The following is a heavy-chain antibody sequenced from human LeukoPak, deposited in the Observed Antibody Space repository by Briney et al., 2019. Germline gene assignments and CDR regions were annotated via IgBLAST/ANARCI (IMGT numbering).Heavy chain of an antibody. D-gene: IGHD3/OR15-3a*01. CDR2: IYYSGNT. Sequence: SETLSLTCTVSGVSISSSNSYWGWIRQPPGKGVEWIGSIYYSGNTYYNASLKSQVSISIDTSKNQFSLKLTSVTAADTAVYYCARQTGSGLFILPGGQGTLVTVSS. CDR3: ARQTGSGLFILP. CDR1: GVSISSSNSY. J-gene: IGHJ4*02. V-gene: IGHV4-39*01.